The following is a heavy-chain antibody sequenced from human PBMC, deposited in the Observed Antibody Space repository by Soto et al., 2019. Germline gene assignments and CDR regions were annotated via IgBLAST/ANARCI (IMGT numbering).Heavy chain of an antibody. CDR2: INHSGST. V-gene: IGHV4-34*01. D-gene: IGHD4-17*01. J-gene: IGHJ4*02. Sequence: QVQLQQWGAGLLKPSETLSLTCAVYGGSFSGYYWSWIRQPPGKGLEWIGEINHSGSTNYNPSLKSRVTISVDTSKNQFSLKLSSVTAADTAVYYCARGRSYYGGNSLDYWGQGTLVTVSS. CDR3: ARGRSYYGGNSLDY. CDR1: GGSFSGYY.